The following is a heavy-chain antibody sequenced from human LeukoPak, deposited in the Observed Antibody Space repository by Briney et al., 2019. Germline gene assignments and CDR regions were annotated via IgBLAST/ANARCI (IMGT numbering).Heavy chain of an antibody. Sequence: PGGSLRLSCSASGFTFSTYWMSWVRQAPGKGLEWVSYISSSSSTIYYADSVKGRFTISRDNAKNSLYLQMNSLRAEDTAVYYCARQRTAVAVDYWGQGSLVTVSS. CDR1: GFTFSTYW. J-gene: IGHJ4*02. D-gene: IGHD6-19*01. V-gene: IGHV3-48*01. CDR2: ISSSSSTI. CDR3: ARQRTAVAVDY.